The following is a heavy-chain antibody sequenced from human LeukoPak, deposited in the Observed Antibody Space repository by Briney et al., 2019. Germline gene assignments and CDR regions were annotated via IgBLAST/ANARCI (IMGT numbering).Heavy chain of an antibody. D-gene: IGHD2-15*01. J-gene: IGHJ4*02. CDR2: ISTSSNTI. CDR3: ARDKEADEGSKFDY. CDR1: GFTFSSYA. V-gene: IGHV3-48*04. Sequence: GGSLRLPCIASGFTFSSYAMNWVRQAPGKGLEWVSYISTSSNTIYYADSVKGRFTISRDNAKKSLYLQMNSLRAEDTAVYYCARDKEADEGSKFDYWGQGTLVTVSS.